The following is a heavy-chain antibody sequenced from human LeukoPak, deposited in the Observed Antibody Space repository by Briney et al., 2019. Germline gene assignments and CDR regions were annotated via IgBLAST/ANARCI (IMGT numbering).Heavy chain of an antibody. CDR1: GGSFSGYY. Sequence: SETLSLTCAVYGGSFSGYYWSWIRQPPGKGLEWIGYIYYSGSTNYNPSLKSRVTISVDTSKNQFSLKLSSVTAADTAVYYCARHYPYSSGWNYFDYWGQGTLVTVSS. CDR2: IYYSGST. D-gene: IGHD6-19*01. V-gene: IGHV4-59*08. CDR3: ARHYPYSSGWNYFDY. J-gene: IGHJ4*02.